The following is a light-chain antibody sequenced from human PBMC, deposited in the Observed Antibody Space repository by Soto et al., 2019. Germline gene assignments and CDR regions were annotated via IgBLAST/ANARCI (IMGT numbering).Light chain of an antibody. V-gene: IGLV1-47*02. CDR3: AAWDAYLSACV. Sequence: QAVLTQPPSASGTAGQVVTISCSGGDSNIGSNSVYWYQHLPRMAPKLLIYYNNQRPSGVPDRFSGSRSGTSASLAIVGLRSEDEAVYYCAAWDAYLSACVFCNGTKVTVL. CDR1: DSNIGSNS. J-gene: IGLJ1*01. CDR2: YNN.